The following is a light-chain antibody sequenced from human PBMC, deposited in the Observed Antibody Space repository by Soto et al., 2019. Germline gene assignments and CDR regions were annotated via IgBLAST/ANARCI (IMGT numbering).Light chain of an antibody. J-gene: IGKJ4*01. V-gene: IGKV3-20*01. CDR3: QQYGSPPPAT. Sequence: IVLPCSSIALSLSPVDGASLSCWALQTLSSRYLALDQQKPGQAPRLLIYDTANRATGIPDRFSGSGSGSHLTLTISRREPEYVAVSYCQQYGSPPPATFGGGTKVDIK. CDR1: QTLSSRY. CDR2: DTA.